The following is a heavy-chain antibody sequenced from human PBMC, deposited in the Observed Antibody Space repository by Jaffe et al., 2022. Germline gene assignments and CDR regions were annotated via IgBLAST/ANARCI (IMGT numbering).Heavy chain of an antibody. D-gene: IGHD3-3*01. V-gene: IGHV3-30*02. Sequence: QVQLVESGGGVVQPGGSLRLSCAASGFTFSSYGMHWVRQAPGKGLEWVAFIRYDGSNKYYADSVKGRFTISRDNSKNTLYLQMNSLRAEDTAVYYCAKESNVDFWSGYYPFDYWGQGTLVTVSS. CDR3: AKESNVDFWSGYYPFDY. CDR1: GFTFSSYG. CDR2: IRYDGSNK. J-gene: IGHJ4*02.